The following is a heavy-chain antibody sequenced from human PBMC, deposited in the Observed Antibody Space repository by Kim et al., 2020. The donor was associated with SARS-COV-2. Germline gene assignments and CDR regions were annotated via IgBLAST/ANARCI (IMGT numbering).Heavy chain of an antibody. V-gene: IGHV4-39*01. J-gene: IGHJ3*02. CDR1: GGSISSSSYY. CDR2: IYYSGST. CDR3: ARQRTYYDFWSGRTSPGAFDI. D-gene: IGHD3-3*01. Sequence: SETLSLTCTVSGGSISSSSYYWGWIRQPPGKGLEWIGSIYYSGSTYYNPSLKSRVTISVDTSKNQFSLKLSSVTAADTAVYYCARQRTYYDFWSGRTSPGAFDIWGQGTMVTVSS.